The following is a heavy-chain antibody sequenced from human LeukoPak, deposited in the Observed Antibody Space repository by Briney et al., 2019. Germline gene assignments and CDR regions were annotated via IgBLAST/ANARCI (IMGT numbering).Heavy chain of an antibody. Sequence: SQTLSLTCTVSGGSISSGGYYWNWIRQPPGKGLEWIGTIFYRGSTSYNPSLKSRVTIAVDTSNNQFSLRLSSVTAADTAVYYCAILGTGGSWGQGTLVTVS. D-gene: IGHD3-10*01. CDR1: GGSISSGGYY. CDR2: IFYRGST. CDR3: AILGTGGS. V-gene: IGHV4-39*01. J-gene: IGHJ5*02.